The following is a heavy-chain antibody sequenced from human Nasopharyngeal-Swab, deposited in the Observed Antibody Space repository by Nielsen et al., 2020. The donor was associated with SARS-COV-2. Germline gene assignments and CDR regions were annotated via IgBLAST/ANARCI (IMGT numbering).Heavy chain of an antibody. CDR1: GFTFSSYG. CDR3: ANRIVLRFLEWPGFDY. Sequence: GESLKISCAASGFTFSSYGMHWVRQAPGKGLEWVAVISYDGSNKYYADSAKGRFTISKDNSKNTLYLQMNSLRAEDTAVYYCANRIVLRFLEWPGFDYWGQGTLVTVSS. CDR2: ISYDGSNK. J-gene: IGHJ4*02. D-gene: IGHD3-3*01. V-gene: IGHV3-33*05.